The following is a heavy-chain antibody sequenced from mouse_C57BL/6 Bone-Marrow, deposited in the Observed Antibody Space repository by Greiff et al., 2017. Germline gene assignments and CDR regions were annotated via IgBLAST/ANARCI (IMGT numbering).Heavy chain of an antibody. CDR1: GYTFTSYW. CDR3: ARPLYYRSDY. D-gene: IGHD2-14*01. J-gene: IGHJ2*01. CDR2: IHPTSGST. Sequence: QVQLQQPGAELVKPGASVKLSCKASGYTFTSYWMHWVKQRPGQGLEWIGMIHPTSGSTNYNEKFKGKATLTVDKSSSTAYMQLSSLTSEDSAVNYCARPLYYRSDYWGQGTTLTVSS. V-gene: IGHV1-64*01.